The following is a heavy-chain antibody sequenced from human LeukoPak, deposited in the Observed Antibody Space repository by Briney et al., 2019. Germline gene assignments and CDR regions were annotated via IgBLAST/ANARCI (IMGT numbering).Heavy chain of an antibody. V-gene: IGHV4-59*01. CDR2: IYYRGST. CDR3: ARGGDYGDLRYFDY. D-gene: IGHD4-17*01. CDR1: GGSINSYY. Sequence: SSETLSLTCTVSGGSINSYYWSWIRQPPGKGLEWIGYIYYRGSTNYNPSLKSRVTFSVDTSKNQFSLKLNSVTAADTAVYYCARGGDYGDLRYFDYWGQGTLVTVSS. J-gene: IGHJ4*02.